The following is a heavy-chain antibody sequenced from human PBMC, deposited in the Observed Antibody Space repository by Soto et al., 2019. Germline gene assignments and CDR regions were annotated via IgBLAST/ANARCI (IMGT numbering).Heavy chain of an antibody. Sequence: QVQLVQSGAEVKKPGASVKVSCKASGYTFTGYYMHWVRQAPGQGLEWMGWINPNSGGTNYAQKFQGRVTMTRDTSISTAYMELSRLRSDDTAVYYCAREGGEYSSSSGAFDIWGQGTMVTVSS. CDR1: GYTFTGYY. CDR2: INPNSGGT. D-gene: IGHD6-6*01. CDR3: AREGGEYSSSSGAFDI. V-gene: IGHV1-2*02. J-gene: IGHJ3*02.